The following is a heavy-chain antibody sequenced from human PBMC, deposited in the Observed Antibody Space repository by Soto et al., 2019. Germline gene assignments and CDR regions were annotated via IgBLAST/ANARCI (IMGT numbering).Heavy chain of an antibody. J-gene: IGHJ4*02. CDR2: MNPNSGNT. V-gene: IGHV1-8*01. CDR3: ARGQIYCSGGRCYGVYGFDY. Sequence: ASVKVSCKASGYTFTSYDINWVRQATGQGLEWMGWMNPNSGNTGYAQKFQGRVTMTRNTSISTAYMELSSLRSEDTAVYYCARGQIYCSGGRCYGVYGFDYWGQGTLVTVSS. D-gene: IGHD2-15*01. CDR1: GYTFTSYD.